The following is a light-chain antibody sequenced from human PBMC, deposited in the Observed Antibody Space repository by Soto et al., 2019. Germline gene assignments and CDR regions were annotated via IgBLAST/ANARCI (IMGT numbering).Light chain of an antibody. Sequence: QSALTQPPSASGSPGQSVTISCTGTSSDVGGYNYVSWYQQHPGRAPKLMIYEVSKRPSGVPDRFSGSKSGNTASLTVSGLQPEDEADYYCSSYAGSSNLGVFGGGTQLTVL. J-gene: IGLJ2*01. CDR1: SSDVGGYNY. CDR3: SSYAGSSNLGV. V-gene: IGLV2-8*01. CDR2: EVS.